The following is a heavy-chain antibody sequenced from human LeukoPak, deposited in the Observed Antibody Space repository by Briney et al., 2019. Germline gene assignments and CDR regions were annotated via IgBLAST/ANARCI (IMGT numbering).Heavy chain of an antibody. CDR1: GYIFTDYY. Sequence: ASVKVSCKASGYIFTDYYMHWVRQAPGQELGWMGRINPNSGGTNYAQKFQGRVTMTRNTSISTAYMELSSLRSEDTAVYYCARGRGRIRSWFDPWGQGTLVTVSS. J-gene: IGHJ5*02. D-gene: IGHD3-16*01. CDR3: ARGRGRIRSWFDP. V-gene: IGHV1/OR15-1*04. CDR2: INPNSGGT.